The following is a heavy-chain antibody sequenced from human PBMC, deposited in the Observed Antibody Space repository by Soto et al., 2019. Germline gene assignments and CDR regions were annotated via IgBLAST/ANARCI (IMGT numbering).Heavy chain of an antibody. V-gene: IGHV1-24*01. D-gene: IGHD3-10*01. Sequence: ASVKVSCKVSGYTLTELSMHWVRQAPGKGLEWMGGFDPEDGETIYAQKFQGRVTMTEDTSTDSAYMELSSLRSEDTAVYYCATSPDRYGSGKGDYWGQGTLVTVSS. CDR1: GYTLTELS. CDR3: ATSPDRYGSGKGDY. CDR2: FDPEDGET. J-gene: IGHJ4*02.